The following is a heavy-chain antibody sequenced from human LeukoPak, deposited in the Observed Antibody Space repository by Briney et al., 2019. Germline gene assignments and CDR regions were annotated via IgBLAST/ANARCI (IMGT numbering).Heavy chain of an antibody. J-gene: IGHJ5*02. D-gene: IGHD3-10*01. Sequence: ASVKVSCKASGYTFTSYGISWVRQAPGQGLEWMVWISAYNGNTNYAQKLQGRVTMTTDTSISTAYMELSSLRSEDTAVYYCAGYITMVRGGSWFDPWGQGTLVTVSS. CDR1: GYTFTSYG. V-gene: IGHV1-18*01. CDR2: ISAYNGNT. CDR3: AGYITMVRGGSWFDP.